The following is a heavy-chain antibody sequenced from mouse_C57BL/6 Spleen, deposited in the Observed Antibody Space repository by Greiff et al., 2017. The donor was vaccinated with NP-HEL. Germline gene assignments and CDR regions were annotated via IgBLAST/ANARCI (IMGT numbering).Heavy chain of an antibody. CDR1: GYAFTNYL. D-gene: IGHD1-1*01. CDR3: ASYGPIYAMDD. V-gene: IGHV1-54*01. CDR2: INPGSGGT. Sequence: QVQLQQSGAELVRPGTSVKVSCKASGYAFTNYLLEWVKPRPGQGLEWIGVINPGSGGTNYNEKFKGKATLTADKSSSTAYMQLSSLTSEDSAVYFCASYGPIYAMDDWGQGTSVTVSS. J-gene: IGHJ4*01.